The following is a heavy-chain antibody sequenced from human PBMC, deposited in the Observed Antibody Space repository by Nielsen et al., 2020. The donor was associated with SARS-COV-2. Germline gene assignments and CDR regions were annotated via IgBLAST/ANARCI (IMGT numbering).Heavy chain of an antibody. CDR2: IKQDGSEK. CDR1: GFTFSSYW. CDR3: AKGVRTKMATYYYGMDV. J-gene: IGHJ6*02. D-gene: IGHD5-24*01. V-gene: IGHV3-7*01. Sequence: RGSLRLSCAASGFTFSSYWMSWVRQAPGKGLEWVANIKQDGSEKYYVDSVKGRFTISRDNSKNTLYLQMNSLRAEDTAVYYCAKGVRTKMATYYYGMDVWGQGTTVTVSS.